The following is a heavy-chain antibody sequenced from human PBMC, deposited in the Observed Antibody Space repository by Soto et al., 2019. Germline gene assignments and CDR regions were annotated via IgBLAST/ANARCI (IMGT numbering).Heavy chain of an antibody. CDR1: GFTFSSYA. J-gene: IGHJ3*02. CDR2: ISGSGGST. V-gene: IGHV3-23*01. CDR3: AKDDDFWSGNYAFDI. D-gene: IGHD3-3*01. Sequence: GGSLRLSCAASGFTFSSYAMSWVRQAPGKGLEWVSAISGSGGSTYCADSVKGRFTISRDNSKNTLYLQMNSLRAEDTAVYYCAKDDDFWSGNYAFDIWGQGTMVTVSS.